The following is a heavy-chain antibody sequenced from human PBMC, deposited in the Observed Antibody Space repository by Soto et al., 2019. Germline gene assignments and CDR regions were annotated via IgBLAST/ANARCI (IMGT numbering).Heavy chain of an antibody. J-gene: IGHJ4*02. V-gene: IGHV3-23*01. CDR2: ISGGGSI. CDR3: AKGHYSGSYVYFDY. Sequence: PGGSLRLSCAASGFTFSSYAMSWVRQAPGKGLEWVSAISGGGSIYYADSVKGRFTISRDNSKNTLYLQMNSLRAEDTAVYSCAKGHYSGSYVYFDYWGQGTLVTVSS. CDR1: GFTFSSYA. D-gene: IGHD1-26*01.